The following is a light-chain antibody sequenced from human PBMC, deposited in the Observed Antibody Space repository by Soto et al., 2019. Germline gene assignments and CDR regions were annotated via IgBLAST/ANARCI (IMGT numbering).Light chain of an antibody. CDR3: QQFSSYPRT. CDR2: GAS. V-gene: IGKV3-20*01. Sequence: EIVLTQSPATLSLSPGERATLSCRASQSVIRYLAWYQQRPGQAPRLLIYGASSRATGIPDRFSGSGSGTDFTLTISRLEPEDFAVYYGQQFSSYPRTFGGWNKVDIK. J-gene: IGKJ4*01. CDR1: QSVIRY.